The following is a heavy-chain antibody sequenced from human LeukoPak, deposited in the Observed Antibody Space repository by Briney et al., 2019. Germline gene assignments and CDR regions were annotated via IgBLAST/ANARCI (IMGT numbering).Heavy chain of an antibody. V-gene: IGHV4-59*01. CDR1: GGSISSYY. CDR2: IYYSGST. CDR3: ARDSYGDGYNQLGGAFGY. J-gene: IGHJ4*02. D-gene: IGHD5-24*01. Sequence: SETLSLTCTVSGGSISSYYWSWIRQPPGKGLEWIEYIYYSGSTNYNPSLKSRVTISVDTSKNQFSLKLSSVTAADTAVYYCARDSYGDGYNQLGGAFGYWGQGTLVTVSS.